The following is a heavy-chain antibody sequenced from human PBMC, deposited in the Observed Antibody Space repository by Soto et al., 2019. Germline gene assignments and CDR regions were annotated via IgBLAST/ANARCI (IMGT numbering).Heavy chain of an antibody. CDR2: INPNSGGT. J-gene: IGHJ5*02. CDR3: ARGGGRGYTELDP. D-gene: IGHD5-12*01. Sequence: QVQLVQSGAEVKKPGASVKVSCKASGYTFTAYYMHWVRQAPGQGLEWMGWINPNSGGTYHAQNFQGRVTMTRDTSATTAYMELDSLRSDDTAVYYCARGGGRGYTELDPWGHGTLVIVSS. V-gene: IGHV1-2*02. CDR1: GYTFTAYY.